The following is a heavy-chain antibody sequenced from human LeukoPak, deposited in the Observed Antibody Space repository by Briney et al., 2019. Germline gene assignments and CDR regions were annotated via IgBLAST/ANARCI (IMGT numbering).Heavy chain of an antibody. D-gene: IGHD2-2*01. CDR3: AKCPDIVVVPATFDY. V-gene: IGHV3-23*01. J-gene: IGHJ4*02. CDR1: GFTFSSYA. Sequence: PGWSLRLSCAASGFTFSSYAMSWVRQAPGKGLEWVSAISGSGGSTYYADSVKGRFTISRDNSKNTLYLQMNSLRAEDTAVYYCAKCPDIVVVPATFDYWGQGTLVTVSS. CDR2: ISGSGGST.